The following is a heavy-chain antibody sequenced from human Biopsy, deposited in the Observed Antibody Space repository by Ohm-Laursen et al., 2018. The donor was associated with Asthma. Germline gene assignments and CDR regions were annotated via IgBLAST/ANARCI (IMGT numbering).Heavy chain of an antibody. J-gene: IGHJ4*02. CDR1: GFSFSNYG. D-gene: IGHD2-21*01. V-gene: IGHV3-30*18. CDR2: ISFDGTNR. Sequence: SLRLSCSASGFSFSNYGMHWVRQVPGKGLDWVAVISFDGTNRNYTDSMKGRFTISRDNSRNTLHLEMNSLTAEDTAVYHCAKDERAYYGSDSKYMQPVPLGDWGQGTVVIVSA. CDR3: AKDERAYYGSDSKYMQPVPLGD.